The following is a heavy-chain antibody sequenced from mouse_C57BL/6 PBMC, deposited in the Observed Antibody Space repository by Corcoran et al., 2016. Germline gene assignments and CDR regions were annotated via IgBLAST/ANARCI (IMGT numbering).Heavy chain of an antibody. CDR1: GYTFTDYY. V-gene: IGHV1-26*01. CDR3: ARAYGSPYWYFYV. Sequence: EVQLQQSGPELVKPGASVKISCKASGYTFTDYYMNWVKQSHGKSLEWIGDINPNNGGTSYNQKFKGKATLTVDKSSSTAYMELRSLTSEDSAVYYCARAYGSPYWYFYVWGTGTTVTVSS. J-gene: IGHJ1*03. D-gene: IGHD1-1*01. CDR2: INPNNGGT.